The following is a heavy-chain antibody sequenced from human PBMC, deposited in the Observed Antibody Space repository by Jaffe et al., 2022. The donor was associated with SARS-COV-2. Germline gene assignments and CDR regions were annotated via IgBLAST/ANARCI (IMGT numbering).Heavy chain of an antibody. Sequence: EVQLLESGGGLVQPGGSLRLSCAASGFTFSSSAMSWVRQAPGKGLEWVSAISASGTYYADSVKGRFTISRDNSKNTLYLQINSLRAEDTAIYYCAKLTTHWGQGTLVTVSS. CDR3: AKLTTH. V-gene: IGHV3-23*01. CDR2: ISASGT. CDR1: GFTFSSSA. J-gene: IGHJ4*02. D-gene: IGHD3-3*01.